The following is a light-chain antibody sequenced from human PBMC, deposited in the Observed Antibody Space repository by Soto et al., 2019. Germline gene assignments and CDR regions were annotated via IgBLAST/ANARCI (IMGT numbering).Light chain of an antibody. Sequence: QSVLTQPASVSGSPGQSITISCTGTSSDVGGYNYVSWYQQHPGKAPQLMIYDVSNRPSGVSNRFSGSKSGNTASLTISGLQAEDEADYYSSSYTSSSTYVFGTGTKVTVL. J-gene: IGLJ1*01. CDR1: SSDVGGYNY. V-gene: IGLV2-14*01. CDR3: SSYTSSSTYV. CDR2: DVS.